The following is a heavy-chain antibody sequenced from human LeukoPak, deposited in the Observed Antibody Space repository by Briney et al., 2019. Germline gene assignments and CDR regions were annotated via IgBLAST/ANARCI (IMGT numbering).Heavy chain of an antibody. CDR1: GFTVSSNY. V-gene: IGHV3-7*01. J-gene: IGHJ4*02. Sequence: GGSLRLSCAASGFTVSSNYMSWVRQAPGKGLEWVANIKQDGSEKYYVDSVKGRFTISRDNAKNSLYLQMNSLRAEDTAVYYCTRTYAYYYDSSGYYYLVSYFDYWGQGTLVTVSS. D-gene: IGHD3-22*01. CDR3: TRTYAYYYDSSGYYYLVSYFDY. CDR2: IKQDGSEK.